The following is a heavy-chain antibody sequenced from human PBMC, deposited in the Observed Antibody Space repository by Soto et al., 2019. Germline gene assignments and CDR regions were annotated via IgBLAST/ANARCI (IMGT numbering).Heavy chain of an antibody. CDR3: ARDHVIVVLVAAIYYDMDV. CDR1: GFTFSSYA. Sequence: GGSLRLSCAASGFTFSSYAMHWFRQAPGKGLEWVAVISYDGSNKYYADSVKGRFTISRDNSKNTLYLQMNSLRAEDTAVYYCARDHVIVVLVAAIYYDMDVCGQETTVTISS. J-gene: IGHJ6*02. D-gene: IGHD2-15*01. V-gene: IGHV3-30-3*01. CDR2: ISYDGSNK.